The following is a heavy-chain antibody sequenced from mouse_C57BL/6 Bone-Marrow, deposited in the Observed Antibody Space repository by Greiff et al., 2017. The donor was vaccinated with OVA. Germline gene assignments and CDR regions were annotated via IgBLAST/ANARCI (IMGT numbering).Heavy chain of an antibody. V-gene: IGHV1-69*01. CDR1: GYTFTSYW. CDR3: ARGGNYEEDFDY. Sequence: VQLQQPGAELVMPGASVKLSCKASGYTFTSYWMHWVKQRPGQGLEWIGEIDPSDSYTNYNQKFKGKSTLTVDKSSSTAYMQLSSLTSEDSAVYYCARGGNYEEDFDYWGQGTTLTVSS. D-gene: IGHD2-1*01. CDR2: IDPSDSYT. J-gene: IGHJ2*01.